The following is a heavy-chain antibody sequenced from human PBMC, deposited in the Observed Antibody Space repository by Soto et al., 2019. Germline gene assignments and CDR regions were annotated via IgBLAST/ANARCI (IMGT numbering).Heavy chain of an antibody. CDR1: GFTFSSYG. Sequence: QVQLVESGGGVVQPGRSLRLSCAASGFTFSSYGMHWVRQAPGKGLEWVAVIWYDGSNKYYADSVKGRFTISRDNSKNTLYLQMNSLRAEDTAVYYCARDLGRYYFDYWGQGTLVIVSS. J-gene: IGHJ4*02. CDR3: ARDLGRYYFDY. CDR2: IWYDGSNK. D-gene: IGHD3-10*01. V-gene: IGHV3-33*01.